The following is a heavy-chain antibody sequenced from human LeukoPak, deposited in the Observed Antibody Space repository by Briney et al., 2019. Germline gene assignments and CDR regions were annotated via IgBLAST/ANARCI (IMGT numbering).Heavy chain of an antibody. CDR2: ISYDGSNK. D-gene: IGHD4-17*01. Sequence: PGGSLRLSCAASGFTFSSYAMHWVRQAPGKGLEWVAVISYDGSNKYYADSVKGRFTISRDNSRNTLYLQMNSLRAENTVLYYCARESGVHYGDSTDYWGQGTLVTVSS. CDR1: GFTFSSYA. J-gene: IGHJ4*02. V-gene: IGHV3-30*04. CDR3: ARESGVHYGDSTDY.